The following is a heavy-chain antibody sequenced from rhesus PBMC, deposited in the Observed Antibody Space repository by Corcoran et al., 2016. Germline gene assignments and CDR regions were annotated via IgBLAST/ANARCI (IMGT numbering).Heavy chain of an antibody. CDR2: IYGSTGST. CDR1: GGSISSGYD. Sequence: QVQLQESGPGVVKPSETLSLTCAVSGGSISSGYDWSWIRQPPGKGLEWIGYIYGSTGSTNYNPSLKRRVTISTDASKNQFSLKRSSVTAADMAVYYCARVGCTGSGCYGDNSLDVWGRGVLVTVSS. D-gene: IGHD2-21*01. V-gene: IGHV4-76*01. J-gene: IGHJ5-2*02. CDR3: ARVGCTGSGCYGDNSLDV.